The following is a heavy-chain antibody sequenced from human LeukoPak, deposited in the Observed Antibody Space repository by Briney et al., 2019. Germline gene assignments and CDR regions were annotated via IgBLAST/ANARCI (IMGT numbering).Heavy chain of an antibody. Sequence: GGSLRLSCAASGFTLSSYEMNWVRQAPGRGLEWVSCIRSSGDTIYYADPVRGRFTISRDNAKNSLYMQMNSLRAEDTAVYYCASPPMGSSGYYFEYWGQGTLVTVSS. J-gene: IGHJ4*02. CDR2: IRSSGDTI. V-gene: IGHV3-48*03. CDR3: ASPPMGSSGYYFEY. CDR1: GFTLSSYE. D-gene: IGHD6-6*01.